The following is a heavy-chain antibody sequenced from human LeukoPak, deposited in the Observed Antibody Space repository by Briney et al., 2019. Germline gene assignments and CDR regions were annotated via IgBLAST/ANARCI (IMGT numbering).Heavy chain of an antibody. V-gene: IGHV3-21*01. Sequence: PGGSLRLSCAASGFTFSSYSMNWVRQAPGKGLEWVSSISSSSSYIYYADSVKGRFTISRDNAENSLYLQMNSLRAEDTAVYYCARGLPTVTTGWFDPWGQGTLVTVSS. CDR2: ISSSSSYI. D-gene: IGHD4-17*01. CDR1: GFTFSSYS. J-gene: IGHJ5*02. CDR3: ARGLPTVTTGWFDP.